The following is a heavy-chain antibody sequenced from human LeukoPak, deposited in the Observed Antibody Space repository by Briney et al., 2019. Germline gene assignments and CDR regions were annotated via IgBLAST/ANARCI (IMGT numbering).Heavy chain of an antibody. CDR1: GFTFSSYW. CDR2: IKEDGSEK. V-gene: IGHV3-7*01. J-gene: IGHJ4*02. D-gene: IGHD3-22*01. Sequence: GGSLRLSCAASGFTFSSYWMSWVRQAPGKGLEWVANIKEDGSEKYYVDSVKGRFTISRDNAKSSLFLQMNSLRAEDTAVYYCARVTDSRGYYFPKDYWGQGTLVTVSS. CDR3: ARVTDSRGYYFPKDY.